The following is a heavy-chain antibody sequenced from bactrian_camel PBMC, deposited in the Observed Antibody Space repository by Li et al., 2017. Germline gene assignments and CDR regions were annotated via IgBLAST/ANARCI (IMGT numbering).Heavy chain of an antibody. J-gene: IGHJ4*01. CDR3: AAQRGGYFGDYAFNY. V-gene: IGHV3S31*01. CDR2: INSGGGST. CDR1: GFTFSTYP. D-gene: IGHD4*01. Sequence: VQLVESGGGLVQPGGSLRLSCAASGFTFSTYPMTWVRQRPGKGLEWVSYINSGGGSTFYADPAKGRFTISRDSAKNTLDLQMNSLQPEDTAVYYCAAQRGGYFGDYAFNYWGQGTQVTVS.